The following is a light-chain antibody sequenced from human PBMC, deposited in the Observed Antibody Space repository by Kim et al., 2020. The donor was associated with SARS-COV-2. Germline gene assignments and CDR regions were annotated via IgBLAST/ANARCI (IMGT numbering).Light chain of an antibody. CDR2: GAS. CDR1: QNINTN. V-gene: IGKV3-15*01. Sequence: VSPGEGATLSCRASQNINTNLAWYQQKPGQAPRLLIYGASTRATGVAARFSGSGSGTEFTLTISSLQSEDFAAYYCQQYNNWPLTFGGGTKVDIK. CDR3: QQYNNWPLT. J-gene: IGKJ4*01.